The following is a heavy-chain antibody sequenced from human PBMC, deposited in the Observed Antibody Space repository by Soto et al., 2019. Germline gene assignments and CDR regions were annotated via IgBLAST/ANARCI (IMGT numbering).Heavy chain of an antibody. Sequence: QTPGKGLEGGGRIKSKTDGGTTDYAAPVKGRFTISRDDSKNTLYLQMNSLKTEDTAVYYCTASSQPYDFWSGYSHYYYYGMDVWGQGTTVTVSS. CDR2: IKSKTDGGTT. CDR3: TASSQPYDFWSGYSHYYYYGMDV. V-gene: IGHV3-15*07. D-gene: IGHD3-3*01. J-gene: IGHJ6*02.